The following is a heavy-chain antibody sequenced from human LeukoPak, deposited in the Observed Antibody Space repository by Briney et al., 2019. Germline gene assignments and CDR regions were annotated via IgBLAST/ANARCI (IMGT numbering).Heavy chain of an antibody. Sequence: SSVKLSCKASGGTVCSYAISCGRQAPRQGVEGMGGIIPIFGTANYAQKFQGRVTITTDESTSTAYMELSSLRSEATAVYYCARDSSSSGDFDYWGQGTLVTVSS. V-gene: IGHV1-69*05. J-gene: IGHJ4*02. CDR3: ARDSSSSGDFDY. D-gene: IGHD6-6*01. CDR1: GGTVCSYA. CDR2: IIPIFGTA.